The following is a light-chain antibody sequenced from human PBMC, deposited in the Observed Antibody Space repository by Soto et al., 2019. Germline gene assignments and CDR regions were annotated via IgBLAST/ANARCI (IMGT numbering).Light chain of an antibody. CDR3: LQYNSFSGT. V-gene: IGKV1-5*01. CDR2: AGS. Sequence: DIQMTQSPSTLSPSVGDRVTITCRVSQNIARWLAWYQQKPGKAPKLLLYAGSTLESGVPSRFSGSGSGTEFTLTITDLQPDDFATYYCLQYNSFSGTFGQGTRLEIK. CDR1: QNIARW. J-gene: IGKJ5*01.